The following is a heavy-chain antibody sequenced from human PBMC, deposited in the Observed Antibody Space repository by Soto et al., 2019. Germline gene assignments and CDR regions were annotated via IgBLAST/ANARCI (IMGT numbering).Heavy chain of an antibody. CDR3: AKDLMTTVTQPNWFDP. CDR2: ISTNADST. D-gene: IGHD4-17*01. Sequence: PGGSLRLSCAASGFTFSNYAMGWVRQAPGKGLEWVSGISTNADSTYYADSVKGRFTITRDNSKNTLYLQMNSLRAEDTAVYYCAKDLMTTVTQPNWFDPWGQGTLVTVS. J-gene: IGHJ5*02. V-gene: IGHV3-23*01. CDR1: GFTFSNYA.